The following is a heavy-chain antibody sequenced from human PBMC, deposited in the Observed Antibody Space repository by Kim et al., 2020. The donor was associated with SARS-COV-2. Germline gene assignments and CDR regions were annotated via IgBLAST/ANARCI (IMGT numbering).Heavy chain of an antibody. D-gene: IGHD6-19*01. V-gene: IGHV4-59*01. CDR1: GGSISSYY. Sequence: SETLSLTCTVSGGSISSYYWSWIRQPPGKGLEWIGYIYYSGSTNYNPSLKSRVTISVDTSKNQFSLKLSSVTAADTAVYYCARDRRDSSGWYGFDPWGQGTLVTVSS. CDR3: ARDRRDSSGWYGFDP. CDR2: IYYSGST. J-gene: IGHJ5*02.